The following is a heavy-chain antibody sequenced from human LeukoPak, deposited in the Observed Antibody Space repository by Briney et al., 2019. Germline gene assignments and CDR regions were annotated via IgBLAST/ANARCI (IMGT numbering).Heavy chain of an antibody. CDR1: GFTFSSYS. V-gene: IGHV3-21*01. Sequence: PGGSLRLSCAASGFTFSSYSMNWVRQAPGKGLEWVSSISSSSSYIYYADSVKGRFTISRDNAKNSLYLQMNSLRAEDTAVYYCAREGFGELSYRYYYYMDVWGKGTTVTVSS. J-gene: IGHJ6*03. D-gene: IGHD3-10*01. CDR2: ISSSSSYI. CDR3: AREGFGELSYRYYYYMDV.